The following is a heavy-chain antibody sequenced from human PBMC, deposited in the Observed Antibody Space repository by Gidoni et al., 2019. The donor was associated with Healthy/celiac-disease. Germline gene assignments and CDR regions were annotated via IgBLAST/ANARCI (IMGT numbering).Heavy chain of an antibody. Sequence: AEVKKPGSSVKVSCKASGGTFSSYTISWVRQAPGQGLEWMGRIIPILGIANYAQKVQGRVTITADKSTSTAYMELSSLRSEDTAVYYCAREYSSSELGVYYYGMDVWGQGTTVTVSS. D-gene: IGHD6-6*01. CDR1: GGTFSSYT. V-gene: IGHV1-69*04. CDR2: IIPILGIA. CDR3: AREYSSSELGVYYYGMDV. J-gene: IGHJ6*02.